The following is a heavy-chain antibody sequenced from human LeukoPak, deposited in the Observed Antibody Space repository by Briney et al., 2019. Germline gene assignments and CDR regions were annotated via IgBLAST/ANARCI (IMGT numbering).Heavy chain of an antibody. CDR1: GFTFSSYG. Sequence: PGRSLRLSCAASGFTFSSYGMHWVRQAPGTGLEWVAVISYDGSNKYYADSVKGRFTIPRENSKNTMYLQMNSLRAEDTAVYYCARWVHLWSGRSGIAAAGTNEIFDYWGQGTLVTVSS. CDR3: ARWVHLWSGRSGIAAAGTNEIFDY. CDR2: ISYDGSNK. D-gene: IGHD6-13*01. J-gene: IGHJ4*02. V-gene: IGHV3-30*03.